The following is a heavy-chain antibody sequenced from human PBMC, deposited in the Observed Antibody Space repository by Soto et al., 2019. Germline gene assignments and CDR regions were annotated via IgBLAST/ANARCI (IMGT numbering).Heavy chain of an antibody. CDR3: AILDGEIPFDY. CDR2: INPDNTHK. V-gene: IGHV1-18*04. Sequence: ASVKVSCNASGYTFPHYGIRWWRQAPGQGLEWMGWINPDNTHKEYAQRFQGRVNMTTDTSTTTAYMELGSLTSDDTALYYWAILDGEIPFDYWGQGTLVTVSS. J-gene: IGHJ4*02. CDR1: GYTFPHYG. D-gene: IGHD3-10*01.